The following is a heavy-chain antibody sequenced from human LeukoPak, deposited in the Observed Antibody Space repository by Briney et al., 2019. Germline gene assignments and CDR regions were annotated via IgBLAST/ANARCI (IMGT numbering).Heavy chain of an antibody. Sequence: GASVKVSCKASGYTFTSYGISWVRQAPGQGLEWTGWISAYNGNTNYAQKLQGRVTMTTDTSTSTAYMELRSLRSDDTAVYYCARDSPNYDINYYYYGMDVWGQGTTVTVSS. D-gene: IGHD3-9*01. CDR1: GYTFTSYG. CDR3: ARDSPNYDINYYYYGMDV. J-gene: IGHJ6*02. V-gene: IGHV1-18*01. CDR2: ISAYNGNT.